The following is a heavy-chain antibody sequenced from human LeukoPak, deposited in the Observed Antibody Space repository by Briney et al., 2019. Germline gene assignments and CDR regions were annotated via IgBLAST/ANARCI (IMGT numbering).Heavy chain of an antibody. CDR1: GFTFSTYG. CDR3: ARVVGDNYYMDV. J-gene: IGHJ6*03. CDR2: IWYGGSNK. D-gene: IGHD4-17*01. Sequence: GGSLRLSCAASGFTFSTYGMHWVRQAPGKGLEWVAVIWYGGSNKYYADSVKGRFTISRDNSKNSLYLQMNSLRAEDTAVYYCARVVGDNYYMDVWGKGTTVTVSS. V-gene: IGHV3-33*08.